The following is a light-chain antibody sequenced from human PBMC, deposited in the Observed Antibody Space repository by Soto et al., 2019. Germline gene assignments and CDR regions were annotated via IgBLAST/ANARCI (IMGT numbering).Light chain of an antibody. CDR1: SGYSNYK. CDR2: VGTGGSVG. V-gene: IGLV9-49*01. J-gene: IGLJ2*01. CDR3: GADHGSGSNFVSVV. Sequence: QAVVTQPPSASASLGASVTLTCTLSSGYSNYKVDWYQQRPGKGPRFVMRVGTGGSVGSKGDGIPDRFSVLGSGLNRYLTIKNIQEEDESDYHCGADHGSGSNFVSVVFGGGTKLTVL.